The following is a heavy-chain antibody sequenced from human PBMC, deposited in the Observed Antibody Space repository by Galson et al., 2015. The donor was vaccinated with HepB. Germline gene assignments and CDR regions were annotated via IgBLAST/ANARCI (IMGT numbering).Heavy chain of an antibody. Sequence: SLRLSCAASGFTFSGSAMHWVRQASGKGLEWVGRIRSNANSYATAYAASVKGRFTISRDDSKNTAYLQMNSLKTEDTAVYYCTSPHSDFGSGYLVAFDIWAQGTRGTASS. V-gene: IGHV3-73*01. D-gene: IGHD3-3*01. CDR3: TSPHSDFGSGYLVAFDI. CDR2: IRSNANSYAT. J-gene: IGHJ3*02. CDR1: GFTFSGSA.